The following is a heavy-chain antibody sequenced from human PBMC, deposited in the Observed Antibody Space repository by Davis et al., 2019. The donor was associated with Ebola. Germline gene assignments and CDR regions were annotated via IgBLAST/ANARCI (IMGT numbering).Heavy chain of an antibody. CDR3: ARDLEMDSLVTMRGFDY. J-gene: IGHJ4*02. V-gene: IGHV3-7*01. CDR2: IQHDGSEK. D-gene: IGHD2-21*02. Sequence: GGSLRLSCAASGFTFSSYAMSWVRQAPGKGLEWVANIQHDGSEKYYVDSVKGRFTISRDNAKNSLYLQMNSLRAEDTAVYYCARDLEMDSLVTMRGFDYWGQGTLVTVSS. CDR1: GFTFSSYA.